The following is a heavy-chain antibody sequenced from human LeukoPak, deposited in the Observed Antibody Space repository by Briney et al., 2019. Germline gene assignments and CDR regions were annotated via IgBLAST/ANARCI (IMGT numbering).Heavy chain of an antibody. Sequence: SETLSLTCTVSGGSIGSDYWSWIRQPPGKGLEWIAYISDSGTTNYNPSLKSRVTISVGTSKNQFSLRLRSVTAADTAVYYCARTETAMVSWGFDYWGQGTLVTVSS. CDR2: ISDSGTT. CDR1: GGSIGSDY. V-gene: IGHV4-59*01. D-gene: IGHD5-18*01. J-gene: IGHJ4*02. CDR3: ARTETAMVSWGFDY.